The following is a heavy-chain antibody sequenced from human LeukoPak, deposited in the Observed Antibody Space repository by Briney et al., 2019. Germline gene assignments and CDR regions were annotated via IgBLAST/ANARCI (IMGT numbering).Heavy chain of an antibody. J-gene: IGHJ3*02. CDR3: AKALNYGSGRHAFDI. Sequence: GGSLRLSCAASGFTFKNYAMNWVRQSPGQGLEWVSTISGDAVTSWYADSVKGRFTVSRDNSKNIVFLQMNNLRAEDTAVYYCAKALNYGSGRHAFDIWGQGTMVTVSS. D-gene: IGHD3-10*01. CDR2: ISGDAVTS. V-gene: IGHV3-23*01. CDR1: GFTFKNYA.